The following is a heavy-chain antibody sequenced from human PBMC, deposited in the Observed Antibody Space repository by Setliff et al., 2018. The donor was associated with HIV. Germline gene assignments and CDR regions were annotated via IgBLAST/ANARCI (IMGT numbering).Heavy chain of an antibody. D-gene: IGHD3-10*01. CDR3: VREVRAAYKGPLWFGQSDPRPDTFDI. Sequence: ASVKVSCKASGYTFTAYYIHWVRQAPGQGLEWMGWINPYSGGTNYAQNFQGWVTMTRDTSITTAYMELSRLTSDDTALYFCVREVRAAYKGPLWFGQSDPRPDTFDIWGQGTTVTVSS. CDR2: INPYSGGT. CDR1: GYTFTAYY. J-gene: IGHJ3*02. V-gene: IGHV1-2*04.